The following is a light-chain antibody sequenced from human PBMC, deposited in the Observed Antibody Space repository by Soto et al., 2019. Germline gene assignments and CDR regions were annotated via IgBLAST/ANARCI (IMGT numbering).Light chain of an antibody. J-gene: IGLJ3*02. CDR3: CSYAGNSGV. CDR1: SSDVGSYNF. Sequence: QSALTQPASVSGSPGQSIIISCTGTSSDVGSYNFVSWYQQHPGKASKLMIYEVSKRPSGVSNRFSGSKSGNTASLTISGLQPEDEADYCCSYAGNSGVFGGGTKVTVL. V-gene: IGLV2-23*02. CDR2: EVS.